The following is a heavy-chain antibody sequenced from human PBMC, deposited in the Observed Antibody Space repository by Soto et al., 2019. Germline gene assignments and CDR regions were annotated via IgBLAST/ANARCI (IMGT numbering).Heavy chain of an antibody. CDR1: GFTFSNYW. CDR2: INPDGTRT. Sequence: PGGSLRLSCAASGFTFSNYWMQWVRQGLGKGLVWVSNINPDGTRTSYTDSVKGRFTVSRDNARNTLYLQMNNLRVDDTAVYYCARELWGSGDQWGQGTLVTVSS. V-gene: IGHV3-74*01. J-gene: IGHJ4*02. CDR3: ARELWGSGDQ. D-gene: IGHD2-21*01.